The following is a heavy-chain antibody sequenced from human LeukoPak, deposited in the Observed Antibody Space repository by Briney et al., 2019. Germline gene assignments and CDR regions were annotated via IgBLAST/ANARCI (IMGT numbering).Heavy chain of an antibody. CDR2: IFYSGST. V-gene: IGHV4-39*01. D-gene: IGHD4-17*01. CDR1: GGSISSSSYF. CDR3: ARQMNTVTADY. Sequence: TSGTLSLTCTVSGGSISSSSYFWGWIRQPPGKGLEWIGSIFYSGSTYYNPSLNSRVTISIDTSKNQFSLRLSSVTAADTAVCYCARQMNTVTADYWGQGTLVTVSS. J-gene: IGHJ4*02.